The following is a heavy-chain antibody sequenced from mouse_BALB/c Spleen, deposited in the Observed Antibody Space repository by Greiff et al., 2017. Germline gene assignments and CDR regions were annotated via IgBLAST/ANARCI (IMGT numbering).Heavy chain of an antibody. J-gene: IGHJ2*03. D-gene: IGHD2-1*01. Sequence: QVQLQQPGAELVKPGASVKLSCKASGYTFTSYWMHWVKQRPGQGLEWIGEINPSNGRTNYNEKFKSKATLTVDKSSSTAYMQPSSLTSEDSAVYYCARQGNYDYWGRGTSRTV. CDR2: INPSNGRT. CDR3: ARQGNYDY. CDR1: GYTFTSYW. V-gene: IGHV1S81*02.